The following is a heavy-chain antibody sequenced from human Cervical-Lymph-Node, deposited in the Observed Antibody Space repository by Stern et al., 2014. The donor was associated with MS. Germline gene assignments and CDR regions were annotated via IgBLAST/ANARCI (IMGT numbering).Heavy chain of an antibody. Sequence: QVQLQESGPGLVKPSQTLSLTCTVSGGSINNGGYYWNWIRQHPGKGLEWIGYIYYSGSTSYNPSLKSRLTISIDTSKNQFSLKLSSVTAADTAIYYCARLEAHFFDPWGQGSLVTVSS. CDR3: ARLEAHFFDP. V-gene: IGHV4-31*03. CDR1: GGSINNGGYY. CDR2: IYYSGST. J-gene: IGHJ5*02.